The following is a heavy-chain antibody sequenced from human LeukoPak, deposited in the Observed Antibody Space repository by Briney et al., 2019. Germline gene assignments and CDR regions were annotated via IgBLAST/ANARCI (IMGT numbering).Heavy chain of an antibody. CDR3: ARDNYDSSGYYLDY. CDR1: GGSISSYY. CDR2: IYYSGST. Sequence: PSETLSLTCTVSGGSISSYYWSWIRRPPGKGLEWIGYIYYSGSTNYNPSLKSRVTISVDTSKNQFSLKLSSVTAADTAVYYCARDNYDSSGYYLDYWGQGTLVTVSS. J-gene: IGHJ4*02. D-gene: IGHD3-22*01. V-gene: IGHV4-59*01.